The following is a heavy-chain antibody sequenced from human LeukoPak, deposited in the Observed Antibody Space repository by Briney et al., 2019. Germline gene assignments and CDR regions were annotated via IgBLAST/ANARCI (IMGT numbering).Heavy chain of an antibody. CDR3: ARGSSSWPFDFDY. V-gene: IGHV1-2*04. CDR1: GYTFTGYY. Sequence: ASVKVSCKASGYTFTGYYMHWVRQAPGQGLEWMGWINPNSGGINYAQKFQGWVTMTRDTSISTAYMELSRLRSDDTAVYYCARGSSSWPFDFDYWGQGTLVTVSS. D-gene: IGHD6-13*01. J-gene: IGHJ4*02. CDR2: INPNSGGI.